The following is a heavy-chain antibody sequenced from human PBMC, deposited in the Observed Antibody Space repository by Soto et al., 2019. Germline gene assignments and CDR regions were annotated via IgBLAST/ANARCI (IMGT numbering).Heavy chain of an antibody. Sequence: GGSLRLSCAASGFTFSSYSMNWVRQAPGKGLEWVSSIIASGGMRYYTESVKGRFTISRDNSKKTLYLEMNNLRAEDTAVYYCAKANKKNDVEYFDHWGQGTLVTVYS. V-gene: IGHV3-23*01. CDR2: IIASGGMR. CDR3: AKANKKNDVEYFDH. D-gene: IGHD1-1*01. J-gene: IGHJ4*02. CDR1: GFTFSSYS.